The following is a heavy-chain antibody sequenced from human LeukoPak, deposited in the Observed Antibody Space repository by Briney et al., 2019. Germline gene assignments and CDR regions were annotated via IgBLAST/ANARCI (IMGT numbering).Heavy chain of an antibody. CDR1: GFTFSTYA. CDR3: AKQMAVDYFDY. Sequence: PGGSLRLSCAASGFTFSTYAMNWVRQAPGKGLEWVAVISDDGRHNYYADSVKGRFTISRDNAKNTLYLQMNSLRAEDTAVYYCAKQMAVDYFDYWGQGTLVTVSS. CDR2: ISDDGRHN. J-gene: IGHJ4*02. D-gene: IGHD5-24*01. V-gene: IGHV3-30*04.